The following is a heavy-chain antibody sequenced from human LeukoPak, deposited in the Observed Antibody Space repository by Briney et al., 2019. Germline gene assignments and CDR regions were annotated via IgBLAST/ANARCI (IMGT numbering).Heavy chain of an antibody. CDR1: GFMFSDYY. CDR2: ISSSGRTI. V-gene: IGHV3-11*01. D-gene: IGHD2-8*01. Sequence: GGSLRLSCAASGFMFSDYYIFWIRQAPGKGLEWVSYISSSGRTIYYADSVKGRFTVSRDNAKNSLDVQMNSLRVEDTAVYYCARDLGYCTNGVCHTRFDYWGQGTLVAVSS. CDR3: ARDLGYCTNGVCHTRFDY. J-gene: IGHJ4*02.